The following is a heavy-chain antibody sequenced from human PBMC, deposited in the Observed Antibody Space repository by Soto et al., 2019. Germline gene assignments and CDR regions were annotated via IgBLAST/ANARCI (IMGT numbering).Heavy chain of an antibody. Sequence: GGSLRLSCAASGFTFSSYGMHWVRQAPGKGLEWVAVIWYDGSNKYYADSVKGRFTISRDNSKNTLYLQMNSLRAEDTAVYYCAREVEWLLTSGYFDYWGQGTLVTVSS. J-gene: IGHJ4*02. CDR3: AREVEWLLTSGYFDY. CDR1: GFTFSSYG. CDR2: IWYDGSNK. D-gene: IGHD5-12*01. V-gene: IGHV3-33*01.